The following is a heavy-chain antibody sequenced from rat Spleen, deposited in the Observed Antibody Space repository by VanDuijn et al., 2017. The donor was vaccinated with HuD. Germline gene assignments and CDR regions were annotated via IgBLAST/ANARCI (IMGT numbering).Heavy chain of an antibody. CDR3: ARHHYDVYYHGPVLGVMDA. CDR1: GFTFSSFP. V-gene: IGHV5-25*01. D-gene: IGHD1-12*03. Sequence: EVQLVESGGGSVQPGRSLKLSCAASGFTFSSFPMAWVRQTPKKGLEWVASISSGGGGTYFPDSVKGRFTISRDNAKRILYLQMDSLRSEDSASYDCARHHYDVYYHGPVLGVMDAWGQGASVTVSS. CDR2: ISSGGGGT. J-gene: IGHJ4*01.